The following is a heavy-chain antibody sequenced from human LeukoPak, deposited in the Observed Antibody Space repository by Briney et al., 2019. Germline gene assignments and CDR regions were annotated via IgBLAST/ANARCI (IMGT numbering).Heavy chain of an antibody. CDR3: ARQIFGVVPDWFDP. CDR2: IYYSGST. CDR1: GGSISCSSYY. D-gene: IGHD3-3*01. V-gene: IGHV4-39*01. J-gene: IGHJ5*02. Sequence: PSETMSLTCTVSGGSISCSSYYWGWIRQPAGKGLEWIGSIYYSGSTYYNPSLKSRVTISVDTSKNQFSLKLSSVTAADTAVYYCARQIFGVVPDWFDPWGLGTLVTVSS.